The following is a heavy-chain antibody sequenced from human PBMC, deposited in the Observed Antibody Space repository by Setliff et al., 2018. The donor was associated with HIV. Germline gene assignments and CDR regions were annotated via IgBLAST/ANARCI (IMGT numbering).Heavy chain of an antibody. J-gene: IGHJ6*03. V-gene: IGHV1-69*10. CDR1: RGTFTTYA. CDR2: IIPILNVA. Sequence: SVKVSCKTSRGTFTTYAFSWVRQAPGQGLEWMGGIIPILNVAKYPQKFHGRVTITADKSTSTVYMELSSLRSEDTAMYYCARGAWYTSGWYSSRYLDVWGKGTTVTVSS. CDR3: ARGAWYTSGWYSSRYLDV. D-gene: IGHD6-19*01.